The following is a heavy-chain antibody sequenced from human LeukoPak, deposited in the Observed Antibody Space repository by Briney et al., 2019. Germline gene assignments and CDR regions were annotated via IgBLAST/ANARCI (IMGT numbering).Heavy chain of an antibody. J-gene: IGHJ6*03. Sequence: SETLSLTCTVSGGSISSHYWSWIRQPPGKGLEWIGYIYYSGSTNYNPSLKSRVTISVDTSKNQFSLKLSSVTAADTAVYYCARVGPRVRGVKRLYYYYYMDVWGKGTTVTVSS. CDR1: GGSISSHY. CDR2: IYYSGST. CDR3: ARVGPRVRGVKRLYYYYYMDV. D-gene: IGHD3-10*01. V-gene: IGHV4-59*11.